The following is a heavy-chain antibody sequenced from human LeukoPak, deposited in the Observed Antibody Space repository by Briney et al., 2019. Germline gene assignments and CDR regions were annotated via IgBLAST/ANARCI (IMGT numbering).Heavy chain of an antibody. V-gene: IGHV1-18*01. J-gene: IGHJ4*02. CDR3: ASQKSSSSPPAV. Sequence: ASVKVSCKASGYTFTSYGISWVRQDPGQGLEWMGWISAYNGNTNYAQKLQGRVTMTTDTSTSTAYMELRSLRSDDTAVYYCASQKSSSSPPAVWGQGTLVTVSS. CDR2: ISAYNGNT. D-gene: IGHD6-13*01. CDR1: GYTFTSYG.